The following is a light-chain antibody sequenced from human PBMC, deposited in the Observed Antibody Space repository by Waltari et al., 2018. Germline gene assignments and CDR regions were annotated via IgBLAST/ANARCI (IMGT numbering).Light chain of an antibody. CDR2: DAS. CDR3: QQYGRSPWT. Sequence: FVLTQSPGTLSLSPGERVTLSCRASQSVSSNYLAWYQQKPGQALRLLIYDASNRATGIADRSSGSGSGTDFTLTISRLEPEDVAVYYCQQYGRSPWTFGQGTKVEIK. V-gene: IGKV3-20*01. J-gene: IGKJ1*01. CDR1: QSVSSNY.